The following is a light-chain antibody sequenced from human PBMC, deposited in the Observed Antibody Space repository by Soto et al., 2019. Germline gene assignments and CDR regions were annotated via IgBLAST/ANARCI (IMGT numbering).Light chain of an antibody. CDR3: QQYGSSRWT. Sequence: EIVLTQSPGTLSLSPGERATLSCRASQSVSSSYSAWYQQKPGQAPRLLIYGASSRATGIPDRFSGSGSGTDFTLTISRLEPEDFAGYYCQQYGSSRWTFGQGTKVEIK. CDR1: QSVSSSY. V-gene: IGKV3-20*01. J-gene: IGKJ1*01. CDR2: GAS.